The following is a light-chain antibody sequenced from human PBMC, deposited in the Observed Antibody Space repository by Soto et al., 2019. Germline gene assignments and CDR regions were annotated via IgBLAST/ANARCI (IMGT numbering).Light chain of an antibody. CDR1: QSVSSY. Sequence: EIVLTQSPATLSLSPGERATLSCRASQSVSSYLAWYQQKPGQAPRLLIYDASNRATGIPARFSGSGSGTDFTLTISSLEPEYFAVYYCQQRSNWPREITFGQGTRLDIK. J-gene: IGKJ5*01. V-gene: IGKV3-11*01. CDR3: QQRSNWPREIT. CDR2: DAS.